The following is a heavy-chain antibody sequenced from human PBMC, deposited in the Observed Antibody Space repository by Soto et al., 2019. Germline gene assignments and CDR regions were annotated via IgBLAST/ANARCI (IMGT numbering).Heavy chain of an antibody. D-gene: IGHD1-26*01. J-gene: IGHJ5*02. Sequence: ASVKVSCKASGYTFTGYYMHWVRQAPGQGLEWMGWINPNSGGTNYAPKFQGRVTMTRDTSITTAYMELSRLRSEDTAMYFCTSEESAHTWDDNCFDPWGQGTLVTVSS. CDR3: TSEESAHTWDDNCFDP. CDR2: INPNSGGT. V-gene: IGHV1-2*02. CDR1: GYTFTGYY.